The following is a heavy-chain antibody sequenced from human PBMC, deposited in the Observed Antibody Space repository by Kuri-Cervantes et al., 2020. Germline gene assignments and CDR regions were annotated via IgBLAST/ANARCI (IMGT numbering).Heavy chain of an antibody. CDR3: ARTDGDYVPFDI. D-gene: IGHD4-17*01. V-gene: IGHV3-21*01. CDR2: ISSSSSYI. Sequence: GESLKISCAASGFMFSIYNMNWVRQPPGKGLEWVSSISSSSSYIYYADSVKGRFTISRDNAKNSLYLQMNSLRAEDTAVYYCARTDGDYVPFDIWGQGTMVTVSS. J-gene: IGHJ3*02. CDR1: GFMFSIYN.